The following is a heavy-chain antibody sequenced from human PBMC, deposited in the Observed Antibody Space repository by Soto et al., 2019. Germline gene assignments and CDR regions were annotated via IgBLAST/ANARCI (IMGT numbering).Heavy chain of an antibody. CDR2: IYYSGST. Sequence: QVQLQESGPGLVKPSETLSLTCTVSGGSVSSGSYYWSWIRQPPGKGLEWIGYIYYSGSTNYNPSLHRRVTISVDTSNHQFSLELSSVTAADTALYCCARDYASRIGGRGNWFDLWGQGNLGTRSS. D-gene: IGHD2-2*01. V-gene: IGHV4-61*01. CDR1: GGSVSSGSYY. CDR3: ARDYASRIGGRGNWFDL. J-gene: IGHJ5*02.